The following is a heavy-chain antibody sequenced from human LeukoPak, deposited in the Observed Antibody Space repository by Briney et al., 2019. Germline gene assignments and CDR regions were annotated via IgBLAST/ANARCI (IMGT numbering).Heavy chain of an antibody. CDR3: AAGTDFWSGYYPAY. CDR2: IVVGSGNT. J-gene: IGHJ4*02. CDR1: GFTFTSSA. D-gene: IGHD3-3*01. V-gene: IGHV1-58*02. Sequence: ASVKVSCKASGFTFTSSAMLWVRQARGQRLEWIGWIVVGSGNTNYAQKFQERVTITRDMSTSTAYMELSSLRSEDTAVYYCAAGTDFWSGYYPAYWGQGTLVTVSS.